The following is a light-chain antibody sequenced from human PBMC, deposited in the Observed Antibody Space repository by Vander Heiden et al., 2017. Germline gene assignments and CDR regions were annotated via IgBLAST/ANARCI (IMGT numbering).Light chain of an antibody. CDR2: YKSDSDK. CDR3: MIWHTSGPV. V-gene: IGLV5-45*03. J-gene: IGLJ2*01. Sequence: QAVLTQTSSLSASPGTSASPTCTLRSGINVGSSRIYWYQQKPGSPPRYLLKYKSDSDKQQGSGVPSRFSGSKDASANAGILLISGLQSDDEADYYCMIWHTSGPVFGGGTKLTVL. CDR1: SGINVGSSR.